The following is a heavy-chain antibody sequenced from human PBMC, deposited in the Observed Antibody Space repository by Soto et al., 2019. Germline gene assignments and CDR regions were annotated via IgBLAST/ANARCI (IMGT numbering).Heavy chain of an antibody. V-gene: IGHV3-23*01. CDR1: GFTFSSYG. D-gene: IGHD2-15*01. CDR2: LSDSGAGT. J-gene: IGHJ4*02. CDR3: AKDSATLGRFDY. Sequence: GSLRLSCAASGFTFSSYGMSWVRQPPGKGLEWVSVLSDSGAGTYYADSVQGRFTISRDNSKNTLYLQMNSLRAEDTAVYYCAKDSATLGRFDYWGQGTLVTVS.